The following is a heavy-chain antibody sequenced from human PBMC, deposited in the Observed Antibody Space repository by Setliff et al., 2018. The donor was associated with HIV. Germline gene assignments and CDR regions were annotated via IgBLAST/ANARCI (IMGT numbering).Heavy chain of an antibody. Sequence: SETLSLTCTVSGGSTSSSGNYWTWIRQRPGKGLEWIGYIYYTGSTYYHPSLKSRVLISVDTSNNQFSLRLSSVTAADTAVYYCARDLSPYGSGDPYYYYGMDVWGQGTTVTVXS. CDR1: GGSTSSSGNY. CDR3: ARDLSPYGSGDPYYYYGMDV. V-gene: IGHV4-31*03. D-gene: IGHD3-10*01. J-gene: IGHJ6*02. CDR2: IYYTGST.